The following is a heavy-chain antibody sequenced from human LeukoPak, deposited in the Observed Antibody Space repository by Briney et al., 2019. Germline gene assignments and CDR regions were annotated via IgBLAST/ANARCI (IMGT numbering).Heavy chain of an antibody. Sequence: SVKVSCKASGGTFSSYAISWVRQAPGQGLEWMGRIIPIFGTANYAQKFQGRVTITTDESTSTAYMELSSLRSEDTAVYYCASEVHGYCSGGSCYFNDWGQGTLVTVPS. CDR1: GGTFSSYA. CDR2: IIPIFGTA. V-gene: IGHV1-69*05. CDR3: ASEVHGYCSGGSCYFND. D-gene: IGHD2-15*01. J-gene: IGHJ4*02.